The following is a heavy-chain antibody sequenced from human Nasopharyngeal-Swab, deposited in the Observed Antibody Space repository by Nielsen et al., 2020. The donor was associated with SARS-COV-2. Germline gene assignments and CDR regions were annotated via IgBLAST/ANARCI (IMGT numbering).Heavy chain of an antibody. D-gene: IGHD4-17*01. CDR3: ARTSPVYGDYDAFDI. CDR2: ISSSGSTI. V-gene: IGHV3-48*03. Sequence: WIRQPPGKGLEWVSYISSSGSTIYYADSVKGRFTFSRDNAKNSLYLQMNSLRAEDTAVYYCARTSPVYGDYDAFDIWGQGTMVTVSS. J-gene: IGHJ3*02.